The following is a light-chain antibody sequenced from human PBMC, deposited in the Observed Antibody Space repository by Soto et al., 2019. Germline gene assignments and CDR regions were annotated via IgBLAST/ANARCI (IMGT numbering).Light chain of an antibody. CDR1: QSISSR. CDR2: DAS. J-gene: IGKJ1*01. V-gene: IGKV1-5*01. Sequence: DIQMTQSPSTLSASVGDRVTITCRASQSISSRLAWYQQKPGKAPKLLIYDASSLESGVPSRFSGSGSGTGFTLTISSLQPDHFATYYCQQYNSYSWTVGQGTKVDIK. CDR3: QQYNSYSWT.